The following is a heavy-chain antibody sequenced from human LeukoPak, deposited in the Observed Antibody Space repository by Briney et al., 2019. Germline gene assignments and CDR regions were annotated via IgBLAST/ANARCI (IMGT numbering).Heavy chain of an antibody. D-gene: IGHD2-2*01. J-gene: IGHJ5*02. CDR1: GGSFSGSY. CDR2: INHSGSD. Sequence: SETLSLTCAVYGGSFSGSYWSWVRQPPGKGLEWVGEINHSGSDNYNPSLKSRVTISVDSSKNAFSLKLSSVTAADTAVYDCASRQNCSSTSCYALNWFDPWGQGTLVTVSS. V-gene: IGHV4-34*01. CDR3: ASRQNCSSTSCYALNWFDP.